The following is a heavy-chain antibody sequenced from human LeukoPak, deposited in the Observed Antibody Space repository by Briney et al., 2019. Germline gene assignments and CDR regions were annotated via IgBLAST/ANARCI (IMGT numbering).Heavy chain of an antibody. V-gene: IGHV1-2*06. Sequence: ASVKVSCKASGYTFTGYYMHWVRQAPGQGLEWMGRINPNSGGTNYAQKFQGRVTMTRDTSISTAYMELSRLRSDDTAVYYCAKSDVVGVVITTPFDYWGQGTLVTVSS. J-gene: IGHJ4*02. D-gene: IGHD3-3*01. CDR1: GYTFTGYY. CDR3: AKSDVVGVVITTPFDY. CDR2: INPNSGGT.